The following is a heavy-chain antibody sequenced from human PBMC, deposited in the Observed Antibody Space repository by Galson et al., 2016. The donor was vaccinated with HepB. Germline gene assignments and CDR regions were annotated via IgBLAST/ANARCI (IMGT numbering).Heavy chain of an antibody. CDR2: TYYRSNWHN. V-gene: IGHV6-1*01. CDR1: GDSVSSNSAG. D-gene: IGHD7-27*01. Sequence: CAISGDSVSSNSAGWYWIRQTPSRGLECLGRTYYRSNWHNDYAESVKGRITFNPDTSKNQFSLHLNSVTPEDTAVYYCARSYLLGRGFGWWGQGTLVTVSS. CDR3: ARSYLLGRGFGW. J-gene: IGHJ4*02.